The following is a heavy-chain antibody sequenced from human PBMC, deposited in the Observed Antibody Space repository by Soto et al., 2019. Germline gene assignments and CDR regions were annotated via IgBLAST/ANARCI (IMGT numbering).Heavy chain of an antibody. CDR3: ARMYSSGSGWFHP. D-gene: IGHD3-22*01. CDR2: FYSSGSI. CDR1: GYSITAGGYY. Sequence: RLSLACFVSGYSITAGGYYWSWIRHHPGKGLEWIGSFYSSGSIIYNPSLRSRVSISGDTSSNQFSMSLTSVTAADTARYYCARMYSSGSGWFHPWGQGTLVTVSS. V-gene: IGHV4-31*03. J-gene: IGHJ5*02.